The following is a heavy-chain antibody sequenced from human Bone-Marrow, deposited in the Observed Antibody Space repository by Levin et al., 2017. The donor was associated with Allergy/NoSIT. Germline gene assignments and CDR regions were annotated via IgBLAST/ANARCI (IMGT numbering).Heavy chain of an antibody. V-gene: IGHV3-21*01. CDR3: AVIAAGSRDPFDI. CDR1: GFSFTGYP. J-gene: IGHJ3*02. CDR2: ISRLTTNI. Sequence: SCAASGFSFTGYPLTWVRQAPGKGLEWVSSISRLTTNIYYADSVKGRFTISRDNAMYSVFLQLNSLRIEDSAVYYCAVIAAGSRDPFDIWGQGTLVTVSA. D-gene: IGHD6-13*01.